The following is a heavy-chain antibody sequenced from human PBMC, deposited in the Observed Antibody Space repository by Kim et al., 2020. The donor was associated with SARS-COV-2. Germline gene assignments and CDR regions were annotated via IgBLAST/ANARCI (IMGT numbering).Heavy chain of an antibody. J-gene: IGHJ4*02. V-gene: IGHV1-18*01. CDR1: GYTFTSYG. Sequence: ASVKVSCKASGYTFTSYGISWVRQAPGQGLEWMGWISAYNGNTNYAQKLQGRVTMTTDTSTSTAYMELRSLRSDDTAVYYCARDLRIMITFGGVIGYWGQGTLVTVSS. D-gene: IGHD3-16*02. CDR2: ISAYNGNT. CDR3: ARDLRIMITFGGVIGY.